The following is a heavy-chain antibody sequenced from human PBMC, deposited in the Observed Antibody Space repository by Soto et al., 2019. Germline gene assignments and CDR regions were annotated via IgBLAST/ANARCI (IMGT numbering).Heavy chain of an antibody. CDR1: GYTLTSYY. J-gene: IGHJ4*02. V-gene: IGHV1-46*01. D-gene: IGHD3-10*01. CDR2: INPSGGST. Sequence: GASVKVSCKASGYTLTSYYMHWVRQAPGQGLEWMGIINPSGGSTSYAQKFQGRVTMTRDTSTSTVYMELSSLRSEDTAVYYCARNPSPPGRYYYGSGSYSSPATEFDYWGQGTLVTVSS. CDR3: ARNPSPPGRYYYGSGSYSSPATEFDY.